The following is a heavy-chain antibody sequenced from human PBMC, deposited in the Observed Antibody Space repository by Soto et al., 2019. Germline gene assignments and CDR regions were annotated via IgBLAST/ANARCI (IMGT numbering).Heavy chain of an antibody. Sequence: PGGSLRLSCLASGLNFNDAWMHWVRLAPGKGPEWVGRVKSRSAGGASDYAAAVRGRFAISRDDSTNTVHLEMRSLRTEDSGLYYCVTGTVATIYYFDFWGQGTRVTVSS. V-gene: IGHV3-15*07. J-gene: IGHJ4*02. CDR3: VTGTVATIYYFDF. D-gene: IGHD5-12*01. CDR1: GLNFNDAW. CDR2: VKSRSAGGAS.